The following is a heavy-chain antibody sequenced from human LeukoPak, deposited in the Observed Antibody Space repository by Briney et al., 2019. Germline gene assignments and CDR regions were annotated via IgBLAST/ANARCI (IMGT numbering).Heavy chain of an antibody. D-gene: IGHD5-24*01. V-gene: IGHV3-23*01. CDR3: AKDYSRFRDGYNF. J-gene: IGHJ4*02. CDR1: GFTFSSYA. CDR2: ISGSGGST. Sequence: QTGGSLRLSCAASGFTFSSYAMSWVRQAPGKGLEWVSAISGSGGSTYYADSVKGRFTISRDNSKNTLYLQMNSLRAEDTAVYYCAKDYSRFRDGYNFWGQGTLVTVSS.